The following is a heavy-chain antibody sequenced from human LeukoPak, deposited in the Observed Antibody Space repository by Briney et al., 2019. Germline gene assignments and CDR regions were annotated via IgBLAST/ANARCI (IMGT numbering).Heavy chain of an antibody. CDR3: ARDGGGKSGTYHYCFDI. D-gene: IGHD1-26*01. J-gene: IGHJ3*02. Sequence: GGSLRLSCAASGFTVSSNYMSWVRQAPGKGLDWVSVIFSGGSTYYADSVKGRFTISRDNSKNTLYLQMNSLRAEDTAVYYCARDGGGKSGTYHYCFDIWGQGTMVTVSS. CDR1: GFTVSSNY. V-gene: IGHV3-53*01. CDR2: IFSGGST.